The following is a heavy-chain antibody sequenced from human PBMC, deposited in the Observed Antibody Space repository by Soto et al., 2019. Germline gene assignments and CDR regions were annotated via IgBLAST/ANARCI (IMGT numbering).Heavy chain of an antibody. Sequence: QVQLQESGPGLVKPSQTLSLTCTVSGGSISSGDYYWSWIRQPPGKGLEWIGNIYYSGSTYYNPSLTRRVTISIDTSKNQFSLKLSSVTAADTAVYYCASRKSSPYFDYWGQGTLVTVSS. CDR3: ASRKSSPYFDY. V-gene: IGHV4-30-4*01. CDR1: GGSISSGDYY. J-gene: IGHJ4*02. CDR2: IYYSGST. D-gene: IGHD3-10*01.